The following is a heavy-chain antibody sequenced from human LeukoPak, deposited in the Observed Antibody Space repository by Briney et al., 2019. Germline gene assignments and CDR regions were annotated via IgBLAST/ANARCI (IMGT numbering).Heavy chain of an antibody. CDR1: GFTFDDYS. CDR3: ASEVIAAAGLEGNY. J-gene: IGHJ4*02. Sequence: PGGSLRLSCAASGFTFDDYSMSCVRHTPGKRLEWVSGINWTGGSTAYADSVKGRFTISRDNAKNSLYLQMNRLRAEDTALYYCASEVIAAAGLEGNYWGQGTLVTVSS. V-gene: IGHV3-20*04. CDR2: INWTGGST. D-gene: IGHD6-13*01.